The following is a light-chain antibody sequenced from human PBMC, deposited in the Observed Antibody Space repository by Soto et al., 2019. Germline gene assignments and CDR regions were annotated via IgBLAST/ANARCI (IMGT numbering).Light chain of an antibody. CDR2: DAS. J-gene: IGKJ2*01. CDR1: QSVGTY. CDR3: QQRSNWYT. Sequence: EIVLTQSPATLSLSPGERATLSCRASQSVGTYLTWYQQKPGQAPRLLIYDASNRATGIPARFSGSGSGTDFTLTISSLEPEDSAAYYCQQRSNWYTFGQGTKLEIK. V-gene: IGKV3-11*01.